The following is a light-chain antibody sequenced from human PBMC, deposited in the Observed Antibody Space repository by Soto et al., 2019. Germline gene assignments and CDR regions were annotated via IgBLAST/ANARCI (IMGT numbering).Light chain of an antibody. V-gene: IGKV4-1*01. CDR2: WAS. J-gene: IGKJ1*01. CDR3: QQYYDIPQT. Sequence: DFVMTQSPDSLAVSLGERATINCKSSHNILYSSNNRNYLAWYQQKAGQPPKLLISWASIRGSGVPDRFSGSGSGTDFTLTNSNLQAEDVAVYFYQQYYDIPQTFGQGTKVEIK. CDR1: HNILYSSNNRNY.